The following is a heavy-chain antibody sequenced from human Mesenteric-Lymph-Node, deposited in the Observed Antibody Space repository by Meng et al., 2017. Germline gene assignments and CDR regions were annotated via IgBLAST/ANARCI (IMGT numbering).Heavy chain of an antibody. CDR1: GGSFSGYY. D-gene: IGHD6-13*01. CDR3: ASSTYSIAAAFDAFDI. J-gene: IGHJ3*02. V-gene: IGHV4-34*01. Sequence: SETLSLTCAVYGGSFSGYYWSWIRQPPGKGLEWIGSIYYSGSTYYNPSLKSRVTISVDTSKNQFSLKLSSVTAADTAVYYCASSTYSIAAAFDAFDIWGQGTMVTVSS. CDR2: IYYSGST.